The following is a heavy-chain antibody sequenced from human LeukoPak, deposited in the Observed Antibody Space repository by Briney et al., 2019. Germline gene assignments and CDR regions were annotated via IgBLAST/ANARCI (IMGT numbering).Heavy chain of an antibody. CDR2: INQDGSEI. CDR1: GFTFSRFR. Sequence: PGGSLRLSCAASGFTFSRFRMSWVRQPPGKGLEWVANINQDGSEIYYVDSVKGRFTVSTDNAKNSLYLQMNSLRAEDTAVYYCARDAEYGSGPHTDWGQGTLVTVSS. J-gene: IGHJ4*02. CDR3: ARDAEYGSGPHTD. V-gene: IGHV3-7*01. D-gene: IGHD3-10*01.